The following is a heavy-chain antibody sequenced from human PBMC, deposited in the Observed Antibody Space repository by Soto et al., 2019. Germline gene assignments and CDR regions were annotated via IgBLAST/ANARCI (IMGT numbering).Heavy chain of an antibody. V-gene: IGHV1-69*01. CDR2: IIPFFGTT. Sequence: QVQLVQSGAEVKKPGSSVKVSCKASGGSFNTYAITWVRQAPGQGLEWMGGIIPFFGTTIYSQKFQGRVTLTADESTGTAYMEVASLRSDDTDLYYCAGRGGHRRAWFGTWFAPWGQGTLVTVSS. J-gene: IGHJ5*02. D-gene: IGHD3-10*01. CDR1: GGSFNTYA. CDR3: AGRGGHRRAWFGTWFAP.